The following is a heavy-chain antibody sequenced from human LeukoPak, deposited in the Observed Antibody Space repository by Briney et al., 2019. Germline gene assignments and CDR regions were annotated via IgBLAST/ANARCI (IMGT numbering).Heavy chain of an antibody. CDR3: AKDHGVGYCSSTSCPDFVY. D-gene: IGHD2-2*01. CDR2: ISYDGSNK. V-gene: IGHV3-30*18. J-gene: IGHJ4*02. CDR1: GFTFSSYG. Sequence: PGGSLRLSCAASGFTFSSYGMHWVRQAPGKGLEWVAVISYDGSNKYYADSVKGRFTISRDNSKNTLYLQMNSLRAEDTAVYYCAKDHGVGYCSSTSCPDFVYWGQGTLVTVSS.